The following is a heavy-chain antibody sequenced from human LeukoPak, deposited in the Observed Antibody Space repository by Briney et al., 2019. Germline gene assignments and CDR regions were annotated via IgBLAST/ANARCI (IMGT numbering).Heavy chain of an antibody. D-gene: IGHD5-12*01. CDR2: ISYDGSNK. J-gene: IGHJ4*02. Sequence: PGRSLRLSCAASGFTFSSYAMHWVRQAPGKGLEWVAVISYDGSNKYYADSVKGRFTISRDNSKNTLYLQMNSLRAEDTAVYYCARSTSGYVVDYFDYWGQGTLVAVSS. V-gene: IGHV3-30*04. CDR1: GFTFSSYA. CDR3: ARSTSGYVVDYFDY.